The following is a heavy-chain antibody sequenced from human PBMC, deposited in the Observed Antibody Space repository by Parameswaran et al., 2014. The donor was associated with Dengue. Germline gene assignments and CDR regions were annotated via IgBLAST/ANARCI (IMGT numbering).Heavy chain of an antibody. V-gene: IGHV4-38-2*02. CDR2: IYHSGST. CDR3: AREDEVAGRLYYFDY. D-gene: IGHD6-19*01. J-gene: IGHJ4*02. Sequence: WIRQPPGKGLEWIGSIYHSGSTYYNPSLKSRVTISVDTSKNQFSLKLSSVTAADTAVYYCAREDEVAGRLYYFDYWGQGTLVTVSS.